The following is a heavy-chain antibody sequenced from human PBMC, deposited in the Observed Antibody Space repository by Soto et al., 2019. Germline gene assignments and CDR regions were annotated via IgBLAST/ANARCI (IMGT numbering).Heavy chain of an antibody. J-gene: IGHJ6*02. D-gene: IGHD3-16*01. CDR1: GYTFTGYY. V-gene: IGHV1-2*04. Sequence: ASVQVSCKASGYTFTGYYMHWVRQAPGQGLERMGWINPNSGGTNYAQKFQGWVTMTRDTSISTAYMELSRLRSDDTAVYYCARDRTRYDYVWGSYSSGTGYGLDGWGQGTTVTVSS. CDR3: ARDRTRYDYVWGSYSSGTGYGLDG. CDR2: INPNSGGT.